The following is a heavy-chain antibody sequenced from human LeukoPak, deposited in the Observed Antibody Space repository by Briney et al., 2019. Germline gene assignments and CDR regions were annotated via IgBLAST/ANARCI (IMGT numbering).Heavy chain of an antibody. CDR1: GFTFSSYA. CDR2: ILYDGSNK. D-gene: IGHD6-13*01. V-gene: IGHV3-30-3*01. Sequence: GGSLRLSCAAAGFTFSSYAMHWVRQAPGKGLEWVAVILYDGSNKYYADSVKGRFTISRDNSKNTLYLQMNSLRAEDTAVYYCARDLGYSSSWHHVDYWGQGTLVTVSS. J-gene: IGHJ4*02. CDR3: ARDLGYSSSWHHVDY.